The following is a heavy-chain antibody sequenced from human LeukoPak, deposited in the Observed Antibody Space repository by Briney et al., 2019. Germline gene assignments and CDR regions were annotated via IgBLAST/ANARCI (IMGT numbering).Heavy chain of an antibody. Sequence: GGSLRLSCIASGFTFSDYYMSWIRQAPGKGLEWVSYISSSSSTIYYADSVKGRFTISRDNAKNSLYLQMNSLRAEDTAVYYCARPGITIFGVLMDWGQGTLVTVSS. CDR2: ISSSSSTI. CDR1: GFTFSDYY. J-gene: IGHJ4*02. V-gene: IGHV3-11*04. D-gene: IGHD3-3*01. CDR3: ARPGITIFGVLMD.